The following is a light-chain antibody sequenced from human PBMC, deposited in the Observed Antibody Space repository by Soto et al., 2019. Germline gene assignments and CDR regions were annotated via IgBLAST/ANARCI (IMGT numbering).Light chain of an antibody. CDR3: QQYGSSPFI. J-gene: IGKJ3*01. CDR2: GAS. CDR1: QSVSSSY. V-gene: IGKV3-20*01. Sequence: EIVLTQSPGTLSLSPGERATLSCRASQSVSSSYLAWYQQKPGQAPRLLIYGASSRATGIPDRFSGSGSGTDFTLTISRLEPEDVAVYYCQQYGSSPFIFGPGTKVDIK.